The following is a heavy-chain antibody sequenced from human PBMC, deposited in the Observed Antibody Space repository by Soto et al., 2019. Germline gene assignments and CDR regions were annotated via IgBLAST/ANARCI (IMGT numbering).Heavy chain of an antibody. CDR2: IKNKRSDEST. Sequence: PGGSLGLSCAASVFTFSDASMTWLRQTPGRGLEWVGRIKNKRSDESTDYAAAVKGRFISSRDDSKNTLYLQMHSLTTEDTAVYYCSTDGLNYGSFDYWGQGTMVTVSS. CDR1: VFTFSDAS. CDR3: STDGLNYGSFDY. V-gene: IGHV3-15*01. J-gene: IGHJ4*02. D-gene: IGHD1-7*01.